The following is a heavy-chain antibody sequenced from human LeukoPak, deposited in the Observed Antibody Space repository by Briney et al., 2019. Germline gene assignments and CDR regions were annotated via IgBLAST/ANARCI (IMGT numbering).Heavy chain of an antibody. CDR1: GFTFSSYA. D-gene: IGHD3-10*01. CDR3: AKDLVPVVRGAFDY. Sequence: RGSLRLSCAASGFTFSSYAMSWVRQAPGKGLEWVSAISGSGGSTYYADSVKGRFTISRDNSKNTLYLQMNSLRAEDTAVYYCAKDLVPVVRGAFDYWAREPWSPSPQ. J-gene: IGHJ4*02. CDR2: ISGSGGST. V-gene: IGHV3-23*01.